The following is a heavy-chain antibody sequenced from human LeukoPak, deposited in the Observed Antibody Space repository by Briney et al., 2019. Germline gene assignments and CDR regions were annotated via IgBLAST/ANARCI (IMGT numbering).Heavy chain of an antibody. Sequence: SETLSLTCAVSGVSISSSEWWIWVRQPPGQGLEWIGEIHRAGRTRYNPSLKSRVTISMDYSKNQFSLKLTCVTAADTAIYYCGKTDIYFNPIDYWGPGSLVTVSS. CDR3: GKTDIYFNPIDY. CDR2: IHRAGRT. D-gene: IGHD3-9*01. J-gene: IGHJ4*02. CDR1: GVSISSSEW. V-gene: IGHV4-4*02.